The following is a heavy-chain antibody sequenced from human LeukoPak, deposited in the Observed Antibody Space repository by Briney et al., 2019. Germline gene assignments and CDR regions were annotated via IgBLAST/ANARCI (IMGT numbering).Heavy chain of an antibody. CDR3: AMEYCSSTSCYWCYYYGMDV. J-gene: IGHJ6*02. Sequence: AGGSLRLSCPASGFTFSSYAMSWVRQAPGKGLEWVSAISGSGGSTYYADSVKGRFTISRDNSKNTLYLQMNSLRAEDTAVYYCAMEYCSSTSCYWCYYYGMDVWGQGTTVTVSS. CDR1: GFTFSSYA. CDR2: ISGSGGST. V-gene: IGHV3-23*01. D-gene: IGHD2-2*01.